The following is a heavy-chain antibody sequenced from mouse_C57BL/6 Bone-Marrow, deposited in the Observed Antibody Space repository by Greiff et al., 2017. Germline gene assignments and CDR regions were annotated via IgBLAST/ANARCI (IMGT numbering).Heavy chain of an antibody. Sequence: VQLQQPGPELVKPGASVKLSCKASGYTFTSYWMHWVKQRPGQGLEWIGMIHPNSGSTNYNEKFKSKATLTVEKSSSTASMQLRSLTSEDSAVYYCASWDFDYGCQGTTLTVSS. CDR1: GYTFTSYW. CDR2: IHPNSGST. V-gene: IGHV1-64*01. J-gene: IGHJ2*01. CDR3: ASWDFDY. D-gene: IGHD4-1*01.